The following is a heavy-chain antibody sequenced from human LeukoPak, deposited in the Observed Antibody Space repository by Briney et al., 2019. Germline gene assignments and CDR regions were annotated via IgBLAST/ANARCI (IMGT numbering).Heavy chain of an antibody. V-gene: IGHV3-30*02. J-gene: IGHJ4*02. Sequence: PGGSLRLSCTASGFTFSSYGIHWVRQAPGKGLEWVAFILSDATKAYYVDSVRGRFTLSRDNSKNTVYLQMNSLRVEDTAVYHCVKDPIAAVGTRGFDYWGQGTLVAVSS. CDR3: VKDPIAAVGTRGFDY. CDR1: GFTFSSYG. CDR2: ILSDATKA. D-gene: IGHD6-13*01.